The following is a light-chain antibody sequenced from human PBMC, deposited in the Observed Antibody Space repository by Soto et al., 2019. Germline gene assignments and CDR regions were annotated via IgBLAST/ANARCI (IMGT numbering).Light chain of an antibody. V-gene: IGLV2-14*01. CDR1: SEDVGAHNF. J-gene: IGLJ1*01. Sequence: QSALTQPTSVSGSPGQSITISCTGTSEDVGAHNFVSWYQQHPGKAPKVLIYGVSIRPSGVSYRFSASKSGNTAYLTISGLQPEDEADYYCNSYTNTAARVFGTGTKGTVL. CDR3: NSYTNTAARV. CDR2: GVS.